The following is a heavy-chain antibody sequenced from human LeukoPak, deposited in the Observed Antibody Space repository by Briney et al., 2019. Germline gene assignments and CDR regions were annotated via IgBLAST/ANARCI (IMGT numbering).Heavy chain of an antibody. J-gene: IGHJ4*02. V-gene: IGHV3-7*01. Sequence: PGGSLRLSCAASGFIFSNYWMSWVRQAPGKGLEWVANIKQDGSEKYYVDSVKGRFTISRDNAKNSLYLQMNSLRAEDTAVYYCARTGYSSGCIDYWGQGTLVTVSS. CDR3: ARTGYSSGCIDY. D-gene: IGHD6-19*01. CDR2: IKQDGSEK. CDR1: GFIFSNYW.